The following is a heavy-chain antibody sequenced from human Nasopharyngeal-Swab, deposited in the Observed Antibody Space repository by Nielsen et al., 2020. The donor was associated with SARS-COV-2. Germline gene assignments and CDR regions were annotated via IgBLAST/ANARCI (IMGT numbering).Heavy chain of an antibody. D-gene: IGHD6-19*01. CDR1: GFNLRSYV. V-gene: IGHV3-NL1*01. J-gene: IGHJ4*02. Sequence: GGSLRLSCTASGFNLRSYVMTWVRQPPGKGLEWVSVTYSDGLTTYYGDSVKGRFTISRDNAKNSLYLQMNSLRAEGTALYYCAKDISSGWKPAYYFDYWGQGTLVTVSS. CDR3: AKDISSGWKPAYYFDY. CDR2: TYSDGLTT.